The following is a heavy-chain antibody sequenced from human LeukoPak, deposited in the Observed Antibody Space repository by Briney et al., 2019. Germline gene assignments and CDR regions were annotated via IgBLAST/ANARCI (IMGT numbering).Heavy chain of an antibody. J-gene: IGHJ2*01. D-gene: IGHD3-3*01. CDR1: GFTFSTYS. CDR3: ARDKGTEGLLPRGDWYFDL. CDR2: SSSSGTYI. V-gene: IGHV3-21*01. Sequence: PGGSLRLSCAASGFTFSTYSMNWVRQAPGKGLEWVSSSSSSGTYIYYAGSVKGRFTISRDNAKNSLFLQMNSLRAEDTAVYYCARDKGTEGLLPRGDWYFDLWGRGTLVTVSS.